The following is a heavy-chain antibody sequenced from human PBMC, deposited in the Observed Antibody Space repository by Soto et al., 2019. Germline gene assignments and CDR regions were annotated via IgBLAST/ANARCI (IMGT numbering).Heavy chain of an antibody. D-gene: IGHD6-6*01. CDR2: ISGSGGST. V-gene: IGHV3-23*01. J-gene: IGHJ6*03. CDR1: GFTFSSYA. Sequence: EVQLLESGGGLVQPGGSLRLSCAASGFTFSSYALSWVRQAPGKGLAWVSAISGSGGSTYYADSVKGRFTISRDNPKNTLYLQMNSLRVEDTAVYYCAKDLGAARNYYYCYMDVWGKGTTVTVSS. CDR3: AKDLGAARNYYYCYMDV.